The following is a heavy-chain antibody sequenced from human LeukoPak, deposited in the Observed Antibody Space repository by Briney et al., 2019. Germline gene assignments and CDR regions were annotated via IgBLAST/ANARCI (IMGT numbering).Heavy chain of an antibody. Sequence: SETLSLTCTVSGGSISSYYWSWIRQPPGKGLEWIGYIYYSGSTNYNPSLKSRVTISVDTSKNQFSLKLSSVTAADTAVYYCARAGIAAAGIFDYWGQGTPVTVSS. D-gene: IGHD6-13*01. V-gene: IGHV4-59*01. CDR3: ARAGIAAAGIFDY. CDR2: IYYSGST. CDR1: GGSISSYY. J-gene: IGHJ4*02.